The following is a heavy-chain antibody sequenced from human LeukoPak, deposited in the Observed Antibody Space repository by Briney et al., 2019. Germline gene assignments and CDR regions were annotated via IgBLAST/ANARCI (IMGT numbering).Heavy chain of an antibody. CDR2: IRSKAYGGTT. CDR3: TRVGYCSSTSCYTSTADYYMDV. V-gene: IGHV3-49*04. J-gene: IGHJ6*03. CDR1: GFTFSSYA. Sequence: GGSLRLSCAASGFTFSSYAMSWVRQAPGKGLEWVGFIRSKAYGGTTEYAASVKGRFTISRDDSKSIAYLQMNSLKTEDTAVYYCTRVGYCSSTSCYTSTADYYMDVWGKGTTVTVSS. D-gene: IGHD2-2*02.